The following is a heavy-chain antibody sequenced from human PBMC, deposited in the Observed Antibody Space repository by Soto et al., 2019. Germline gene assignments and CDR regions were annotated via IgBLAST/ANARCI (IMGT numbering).Heavy chain of an antibody. CDR3: ARGRYHFFDY. Sequence: PGGSLRLSCAASEFTLSDFYVTWIRQAPGKGLEWVSHIGSSGTTTYYADSVQGRFTISRDNARNSVYLQMNSLRGEDTAVYYCARGRYHFFDYWGRGTLVPVSS. CDR1: EFTLSDFY. V-gene: IGHV3-11*01. CDR2: IGSSGTTT. D-gene: IGHD2-2*02. J-gene: IGHJ4*02.